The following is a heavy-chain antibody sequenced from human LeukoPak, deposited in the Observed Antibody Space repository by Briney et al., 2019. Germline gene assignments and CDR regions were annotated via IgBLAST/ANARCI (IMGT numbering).Heavy chain of an antibody. D-gene: IGHD5-24*01. Sequence: SETLSLTCTVSGGSISSGSYYWSWIRQPAGKGLEWIGRIYTSGSTNYNPSLKSRVTISVDTSKNQFSLKLSSVTAADTAVYYCARGDAQKSLDYWGQGTLVTVSS. CDR3: ARGDAQKSLDY. J-gene: IGHJ4*02. CDR2: IYTSGST. V-gene: IGHV4-61*02. CDR1: GGSISSGSYY.